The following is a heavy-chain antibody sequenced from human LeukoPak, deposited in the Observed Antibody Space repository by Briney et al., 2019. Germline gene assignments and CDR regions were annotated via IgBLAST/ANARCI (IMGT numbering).Heavy chain of an antibody. D-gene: IGHD2-2*02. CDR3: ARERTRGYCSSTSCYMSYGY. Sequence: ASVKVSCKASGYTFTGYYMHWVRQAPGQGLEWMGWINPNSGGTNYAQKLQGRVTMTRDTSISTAYMELSRLRSDDTAVYYCARERTRGYCSSTSCYMSYGYWGQGTLVTVSS. CDR1: GYTFTGYY. J-gene: IGHJ4*02. CDR2: INPNSGGT. V-gene: IGHV1-2*02.